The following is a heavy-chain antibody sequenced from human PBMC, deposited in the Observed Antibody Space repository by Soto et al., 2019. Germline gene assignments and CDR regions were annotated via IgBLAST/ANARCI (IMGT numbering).Heavy chain of an antibody. CDR3: ARGYYDSSGYYYGGVYFDY. Sequence: GSLRLSCAASGFTFSSYDMHWVRQATGKGLEWVSAIGTAGDTYYPGSVKGRFTISRENAKNSLYLQMNSLRAGDTAVYYCARGYYDSSGYYYGGVYFDYWGQGTLVTVSS. J-gene: IGHJ4*02. CDR1: GFTFSSYD. D-gene: IGHD3-22*01. CDR2: IGTAGDT. V-gene: IGHV3-13*01.